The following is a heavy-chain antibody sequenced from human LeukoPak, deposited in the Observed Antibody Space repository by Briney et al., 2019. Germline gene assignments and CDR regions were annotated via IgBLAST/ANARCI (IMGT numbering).Heavy chain of an antibody. V-gene: IGHV3-53*01. CDR2: IYSGGST. J-gene: IGHJ4*02. CDR3: ARASGPTVTIDY. Sequence: PGGSLRLSCAASGFTFSSNYMSWVRQAPGKGLEWVSVIYSGGSTYYADSVKGRFTISRDNSKNTLYLQMNSLRAEDTAVYYCARASGPTVTIDYWGQGTLVTVSS. D-gene: IGHD4-17*01. CDR1: GFTFSSNY.